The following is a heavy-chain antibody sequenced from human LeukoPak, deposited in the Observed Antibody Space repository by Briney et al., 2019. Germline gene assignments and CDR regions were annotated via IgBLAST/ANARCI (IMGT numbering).Heavy chain of an antibody. V-gene: IGHV1-18*01. CDR2: ISAYNGNT. Sequence: ASVKVSCKASGYTFTSYGISWVRQAPGQGLEWMGWISAYNGNTNYAQKLQGRVTMTTDTSTSTAYMELSSLRSEDTAVYYCARDSDSSGSLVFDYWGQGTLVTVSS. CDR3: ARDSDSSGSLVFDY. J-gene: IGHJ4*02. CDR1: GYTFTSYG. D-gene: IGHD6-19*01.